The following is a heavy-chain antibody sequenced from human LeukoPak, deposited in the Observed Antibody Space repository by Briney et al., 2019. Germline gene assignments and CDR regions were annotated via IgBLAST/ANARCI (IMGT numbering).Heavy chain of an antibody. CDR3: ARAAVRGVVAS. CDR2: IYYSGST. D-gene: IGHD3-10*01. CDR1: GGSISSYY. J-gene: IGHJ4*02. V-gene: IGHV4-59*01. Sequence: PSETLSLTCTVSGGSISSYYWSWIRQPPGKGLEWIGYIYYSGSTNYNPSLKSRVTISVDTSKNQFSLKLSYVTAADTAVYYCARAAVRGVVASWGEGTLVTVSS.